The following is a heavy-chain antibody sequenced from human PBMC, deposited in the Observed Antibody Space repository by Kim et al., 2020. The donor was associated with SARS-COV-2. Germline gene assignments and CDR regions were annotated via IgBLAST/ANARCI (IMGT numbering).Heavy chain of an antibody. V-gene: IGHV3-74*01. Sequence: STPSADSVKGRFTISRDNAKNTLYLQMNSLRAEDTAVYYCARDREYFYDRWGQGTMVTVSS. J-gene: IGHJ3*02. CDR3: ARDREYFYDR. D-gene: IGHD3-10*01. CDR2: ST.